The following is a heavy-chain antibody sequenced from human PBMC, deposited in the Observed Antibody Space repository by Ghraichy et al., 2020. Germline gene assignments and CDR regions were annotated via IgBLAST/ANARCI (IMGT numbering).Heavy chain of an antibody. CDR3: ARDGNWNGPYYYYYMDV. CDR2: IYYSGST. Sequence: SQTLSLTCTVSGGSISSGGYYWSWIRQHPGKGLEWIGYIYYSGSTYYNPSLKSRVTISVDTSKNQFSLKLSSVTAADTAVYYCARDGNWNGPYYYYYMDVWGKGTTVTVSS. CDR1: GGSISSGGYY. V-gene: IGHV4-31*03. J-gene: IGHJ6*03. D-gene: IGHD1-1*01.